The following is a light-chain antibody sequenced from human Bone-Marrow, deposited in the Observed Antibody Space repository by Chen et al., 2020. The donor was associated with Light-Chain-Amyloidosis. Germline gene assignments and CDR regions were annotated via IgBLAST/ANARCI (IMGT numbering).Light chain of an antibody. CDR1: DLPTKY. V-gene: IGLV3-25*03. Sequence: SYELTQPPPVSVSPGQTARITCSGDDLPTKYAYWYQQKPGQAPVLVIHRDTERPSGISERFSGSSSGTTATLTISGVQAEDKADYHCQSADSSGTYEVIFGGGTKLTVL. J-gene: IGLJ2*01. CDR2: RDT. CDR3: QSADSSGTYEVI.